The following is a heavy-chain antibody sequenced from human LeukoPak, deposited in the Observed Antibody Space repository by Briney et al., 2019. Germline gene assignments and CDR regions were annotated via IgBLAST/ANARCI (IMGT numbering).Heavy chain of an antibody. CDR1: GGSISSGSYY. CDR3: ASEDATYSGSRQFDY. J-gene: IGHJ4*02. D-gene: IGHD1-26*01. CDR2: IYYSGST. Sequence: PSETLSLTCTVSGGSISSGSYYWGWIRQPPGKGLEWIGSIYYSGSTYYNPSLKSRVTISVDTSKNQFSLKLSSVTAADTAVYYCASEDATYSGSRQFDYWGQGTLVTVSS. V-gene: IGHV4-39*01.